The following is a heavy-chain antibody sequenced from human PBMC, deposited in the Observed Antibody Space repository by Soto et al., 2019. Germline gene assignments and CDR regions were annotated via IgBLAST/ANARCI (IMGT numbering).Heavy chain of an antibody. CDR3: ARDETYTSGWYFEV. J-gene: IGHJ4*02. CDR2: ISGYNGKT. V-gene: IGHV1-18*01. CDR1: GYMFNSYG. Sequence: QVQLVQSEGEVKEPGASVKVSCKASGYMFNSYGMSCLRQAPGQGLEWLGWISGYNGKTNYAQKFQGRITMTTETSTTTVYMDLKSLRSDDTAVYYCARDETYTSGWYFEVWGQGTLVTVPS. D-gene: IGHD6-19*01.